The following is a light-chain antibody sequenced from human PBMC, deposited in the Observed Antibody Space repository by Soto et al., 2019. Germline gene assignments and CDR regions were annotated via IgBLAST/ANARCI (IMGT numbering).Light chain of an antibody. Sequence: DIQMTQSPSSLSASVGDRVTITCRASQSISSYLNWYQQTPGKAPTLLIYAASSLQSGVPSRFSGSGSGTHFTIPISSLQAADFATYYCQQSYSTPWTFGQATKGAIK. CDR2: AAS. CDR3: QQSYSTPWT. V-gene: IGKV1-39*01. J-gene: IGKJ1*01. CDR1: QSISSY.